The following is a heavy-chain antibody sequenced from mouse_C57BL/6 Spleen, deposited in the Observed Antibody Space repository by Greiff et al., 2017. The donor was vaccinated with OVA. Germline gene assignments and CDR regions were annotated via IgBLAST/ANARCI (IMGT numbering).Heavy chain of an antibody. V-gene: IGHV1-82*01. CDR2: IYPGDGDT. CDR3: ARPIYYYGSSYFDY. J-gene: IGHJ2*01. D-gene: IGHD1-1*01. Sequence: QVQLQQSGPELVKPGASVKISCKASGYAFSSSWMNWVKQRPGKGLEWIGRIYPGDGDTNYNGKFKGKATLTADKSSSTAYMQLSSLTSEDSAVYFGARPIYYYGSSYFDYWGQGTTLTVSS. CDR1: GYAFSSSW.